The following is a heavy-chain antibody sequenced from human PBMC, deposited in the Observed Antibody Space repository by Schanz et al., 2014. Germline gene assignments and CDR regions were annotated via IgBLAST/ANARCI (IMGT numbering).Heavy chain of an antibody. CDR1: GFIVSDNY. J-gene: IGHJ3*02. V-gene: IGHV3-23*04. CDR3: ARENLNWEAFDI. Sequence: DVQLVESGGGLVQPGGSLRLSCAASGFIVSDNYMHWVRQAPGKGLEWVSAISGSGGSTVYADSVKGRFTISRDNSNNTVFLQMNSLRAEDTAVYYCARENLNWEAFDIWGQGTVVTVSS. CDR2: ISGSGGST. D-gene: IGHD7-27*01.